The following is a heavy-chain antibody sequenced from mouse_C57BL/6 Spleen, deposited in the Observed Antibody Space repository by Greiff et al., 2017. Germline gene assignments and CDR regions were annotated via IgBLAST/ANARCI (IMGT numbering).Heavy chain of an antibody. CDR1: GYTFTDYE. V-gene: IGHV1-15*01. CDR3: TRPPATGFAY. J-gene: IGHJ3*01. CDR2: IDPETGGT. Sequence: QVQLKQSGAELVRPGASVTLSCKASGYTFTDYEMHWVKQTPVHGLEWIGAIDPETGGTAYNQKFKGKAILTADKSSSTAYMELRSLTSEDSAVYYCTRPPATGFAYWGQGTLVTVSA.